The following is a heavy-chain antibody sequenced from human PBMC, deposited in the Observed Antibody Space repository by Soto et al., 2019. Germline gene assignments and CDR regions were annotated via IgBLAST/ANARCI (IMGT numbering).Heavy chain of an antibody. D-gene: IGHD3-9*01. Sequence: SETLPLTCTVSGGSISSSTYYWGWMRKPPGKGLEWIASFFIGGNTYYNPSLKSRVTISVDTSKNQFSLKLSSVTAADTAVYYCARHPGYYDILTGYTTYYFDSWGQGILVT. CDR2: FFIGGNT. CDR1: GGSISSSTYY. CDR3: ARHPGYYDILTGYTTYYFDS. V-gene: IGHV4-39*01. J-gene: IGHJ4*02.